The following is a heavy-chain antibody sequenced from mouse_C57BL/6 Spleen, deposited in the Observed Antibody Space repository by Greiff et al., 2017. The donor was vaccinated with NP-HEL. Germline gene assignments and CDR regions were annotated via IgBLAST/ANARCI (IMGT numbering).Heavy chain of an antibody. CDR3: AREGAITTVVGYFDY. CDR1: GYTFTDYN. Sequence: VHVKQSGPELVKPGASVKIPCKASGYTFTDYNMDWVKQSHGKSLEWIGDINPNNGGTIYNQKFKGKATLTVDKSSSTAYMELRSLTSEDTAVYYCAREGAITTVVGYFDYWGQGTTLTVSS. CDR2: INPNNGGT. V-gene: IGHV1-18*01. D-gene: IGHD1-1*01. J-gene: IGHJ2*01.